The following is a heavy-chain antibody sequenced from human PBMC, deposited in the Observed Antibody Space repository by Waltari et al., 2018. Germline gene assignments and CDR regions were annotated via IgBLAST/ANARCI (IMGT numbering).Heavy chain of an antibody. CDR3: AREVSGWYVYYYYYMDV. D-gene: IGHD6-19*01. J-gene: IGHJ6*03. Sequence: YYMHWVRQAPGQGLEWMGRINPNSGGTNYAQKFQGRVTMTRDTSISTAYMELSRLRSDDTAVYYCAREVSGWYVYYYYYMDVWGKGTTVTVSS. CDR2: INPNSGGT. V-gene: IGHV1-2*06. CDR1: YY.